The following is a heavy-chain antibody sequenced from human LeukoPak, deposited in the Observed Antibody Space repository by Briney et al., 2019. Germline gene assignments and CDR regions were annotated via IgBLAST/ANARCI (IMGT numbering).Heavy chain of an antibody. V-gene: IGHV3-23*01. CDR3: ARDLAVAGTRTFDY. CDR1: AFTFSTYA. J-gene: IGHJ4*02. Sequence: GGSLRLSCAASAFTFSTYAMSWVRQAPGKGLEWVSAISGSGGSTYYADSVKGRFTISRDNSKNTLHLQMNSLRPEDTAVYYCARDLAVAGTRTFDYWGQGTLVTVSS. D-gene: IGHD6-19*01. CDR2: ISGSGGST.